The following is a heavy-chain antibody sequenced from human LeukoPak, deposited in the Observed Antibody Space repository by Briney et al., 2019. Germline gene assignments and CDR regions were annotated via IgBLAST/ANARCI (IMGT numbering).Heavy chain of an antibody. Sequence: GGSLRLSCAASGFTFSSYAMHWVRQAPGKGLEWVAVISYDGSNKYYADSVKGRFTISRDNSKNTLYLQTNSLRAEDTAVYYCARSNLGQLDYWGQGTLVTVSS. V-gene: IGHV3-30*04. CDR3: ARSNLGQLDY. D-gene: IGHD1-14*01. CDR1: GFTFSSYA. CDR2: ISYDGSNK. J-gene: IGHJ4*02.